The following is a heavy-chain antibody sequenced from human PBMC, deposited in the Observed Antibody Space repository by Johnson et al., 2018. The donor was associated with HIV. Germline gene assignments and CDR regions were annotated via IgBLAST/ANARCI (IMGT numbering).Heavy chain of an antibody. CDR2: ISSSGSTI. Sequence: QVQLVESRGGLVKPGGSLRLSCVASGFTFSDYYMTWVRQAPGKGLEWVSYISSSGSTIYSADSVKGRFTISRDNAKNSLYLQMNSLRAEDTAVYYCARSKDCSGGSCPDAFDIWGQGTMLIVSS. D-gene: IGHD2-15*01. J-gene: IGHJ3*02. CDR1: GFTFSDYY. CDR3: ARSKDCSGGSCPDAFDI. V-gene: IGHV3-11*04.